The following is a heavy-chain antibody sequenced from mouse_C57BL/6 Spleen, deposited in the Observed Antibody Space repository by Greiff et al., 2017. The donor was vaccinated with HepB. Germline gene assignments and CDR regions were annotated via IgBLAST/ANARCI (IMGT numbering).Heavy chain of an antibody. V-gene: IGHV1-55*01. J-gene: IGHJ2*01. CDR3: ARSKLLRYQFGFDY. CDR1: GYTFTSYW. D-gene: IGHD1-1*01. CDR2: IYPGSGST. Sequence: VQLQQSGAELVKPGASVKMSCKASGYTFTSYWITWVKQRPGQGLEWIGDIYPGSGSTNYNEKFKSKATLTVDTSSSTAYMQLSSLTSEDSAVYYWARSKLLRYQFGFDYWGQGTTLTVSS.